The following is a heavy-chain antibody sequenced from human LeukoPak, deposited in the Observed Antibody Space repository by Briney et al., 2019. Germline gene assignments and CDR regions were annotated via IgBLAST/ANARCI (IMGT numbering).Heavy chain of an antibody. CDR3: ARRSGGYYYDSSGPLHY. Sequence: SETLSLTCTVSGYSITNGYYWGWIRQPPGKGLEWIGSIYHSGSTYYNPSLKSRVTISVDTSKNQFSLKLSSVTAADTAVYYCARRSGGYYYDSSGPLHYWGQGTLVTVSS. D-gene: IGHD3-22*01. J-gene: IGHJ4*02. CDR1: GYSITNGYY. V-gene: IGHV4-38-2*02. CDR2: IYHSGST.